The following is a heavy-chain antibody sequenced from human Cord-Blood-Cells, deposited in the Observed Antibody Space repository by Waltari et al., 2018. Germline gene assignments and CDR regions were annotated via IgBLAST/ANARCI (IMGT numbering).Heavy chain of an antibody. D-gene: IGHD5-12*01. J-gene: IGHJ4*02. CDR3: ARRGYSGYDFDY. CDR1: GGSLSSYY. CDR2: IYYSGST. Sequence: QVQLQESGPGLVKPSETLSLTCTVSGGSLSSYYWSWIRQPPGKGLEWIGYIYYSGSTNYNPSLKSRVTISVDTSKNQFSLKLSSVTAADTAVYYCARRGYSGYDFDYWGQGTLVTVSS. V-gene: IGHV4-59*08.